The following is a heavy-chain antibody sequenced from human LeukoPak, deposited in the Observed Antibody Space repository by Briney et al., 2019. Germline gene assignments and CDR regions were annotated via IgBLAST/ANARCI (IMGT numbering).Heavy chain of an antibody. Sequence: GGSLRLSCAASGFTFSSYSMNWVRQAPGRGLEWVSSISSSSSYIYYADSVKGRFTISRDNAKNSLYLQMNSLRAEDTAVYYCARDLATIRNFDYWGQGTLVTVSS. V-gene: IGHV3-21*01. CDR3: ARDLATIRNFDY. CDR2: ISSSSSYI. CDR1: GFTFSSYS. D-gene: IGHD5-24*01. J-gene: IGHJ4*02.